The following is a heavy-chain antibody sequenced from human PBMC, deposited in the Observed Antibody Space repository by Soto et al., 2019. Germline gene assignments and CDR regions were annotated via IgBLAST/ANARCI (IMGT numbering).Heavy chain of an antibody. Sequence: PGESLKISCRCSGYTFSNFWIAWVRHLPGKGLEWMGIIYPGDHETRYSPSFHGKVTISADKSINIAYLQWSSLEASDSAFYYCARSPRSSPYFDYWGQGALVTVSS. V-gene: IGHV5-51*01. CDR3: ARSPRSSPYFDY. CDR2: IYPGDHET. J-gene: IGHJ4*02. D-gene: IGHD6-13*01. CDR1: GYTFSNFW.